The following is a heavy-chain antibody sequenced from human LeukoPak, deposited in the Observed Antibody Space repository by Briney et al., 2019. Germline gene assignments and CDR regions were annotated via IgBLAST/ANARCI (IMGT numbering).Heavy chain of an antibody. Sequence: ASVKVSCKASGYTFTGYYMHWVRQAPGQGLEWMGWINPNSGGTNYAQKFRGRVTMTRDTSINTAYMELSRLRSDDTAVYYCARGSSGWSSFDYWGQGTLVTVSS. D-gene: IGHD6-19*01. CDR2: INPNSGGT. CDR3: ARGSSGWSSFDY. J-gene: IGHJ4*02. V-gene: IGHV1-2*02. CDR1: GYTFTGYY.